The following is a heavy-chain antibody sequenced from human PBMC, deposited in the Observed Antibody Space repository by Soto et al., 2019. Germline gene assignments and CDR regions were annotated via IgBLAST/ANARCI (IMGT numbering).Heavy chain of an antibody. J-gene: IGHJ4*02. CDR2: FDPEDGET. CDR1: GYTLTELS. CDR3: ATALGYPEVGGRGYYFDY. D-gene: IGHD3-16*01. V-gene: IGHV1-24*01. Sequence: GASVKVSCKVSGYTLTELSMHWARQAPGKGLEWMGGFDPEDGETIYAQKFQGRVTMTEDTSTDTAYMELSSLRSEDTAVYYCATALGYPEVGGRGYYFDYWGQGTLVTLSS.